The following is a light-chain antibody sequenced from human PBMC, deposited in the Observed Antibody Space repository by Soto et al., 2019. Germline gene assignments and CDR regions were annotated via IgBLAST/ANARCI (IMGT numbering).Light chain of an antibody. J-gene: IGLJ3*02. CDR2: DVS. CDR1: SRDVGAYNY. V-gene: IGLV2-11*01. Sequence: QSALTQPRSVSGSPGQSVTVSCTGTSRDVGAYNYVSWFQQYPGQAPKLMIYDVSKRPSGVPDRFSGSKSGNTASLTISGLQAEDEADYYCCSYAGSYTWVFGGGTKLTVL. CDR3: CSYAGSYTWV.